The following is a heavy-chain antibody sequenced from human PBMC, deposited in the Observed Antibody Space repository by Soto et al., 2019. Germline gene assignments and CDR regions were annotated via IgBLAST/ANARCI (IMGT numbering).Heavy chain of an antibody. CDR2: IYYSGST. V-gene: IGHV4-59*08. Sequence: QVQLQESGPGLVKPSEILSLTCSVSGGSIGSYYWSWIRQPPGKGLEWIGYIYYSGSTNYNPSLKSRVTISVDTSKNEFSLKLSSVTAADTAVYYCARGGWRQIDYWGQGTLVTVS. CDR3: ARGGWRQIDY. J-gene: IGHJ4*02. CDR1: GGSIGSYY. D-gene: IGHD3-3*01.